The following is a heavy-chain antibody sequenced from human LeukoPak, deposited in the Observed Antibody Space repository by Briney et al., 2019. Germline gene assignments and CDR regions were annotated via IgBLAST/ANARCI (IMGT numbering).Heavy chain of an antibody. V-gene: IGHV3-30*03. J-gene: IGHJ6*03. CDR1: GFTFSSYG. CDR3: ARDRGVVPAAIRTYYYYMDV. Sequence: PGGSLRLSCAASGFTFSSYGMHWVRQAPGKGVEWVAVISYDGSNKYYADSVKGRFTISRDNSKNTLYLQMNSLRAEDTAVYYCARDRGVVPAAIRTYYYYMDVWGKGTTVTISS. CDR2: ISYDGSNK. D-gene: IGHD2-2*01.